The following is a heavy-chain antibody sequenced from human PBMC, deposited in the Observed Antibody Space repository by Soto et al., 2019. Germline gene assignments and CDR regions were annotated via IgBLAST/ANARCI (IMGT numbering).Heavy chain of an antibody. CDR2: INPSGGST. CDR1: GYTFTSYY. V-gene: IGHV1-46*01. CDR3: ARARITMVRGVIYGMDV. D-gene: IGHD3-10*01. Sequence: ASVKVSCKASGYTFTSYYMHWVRQAPGQGLEWMGIINPSGGSTSYAQKFQGRVTMTRDTSTSTVYMELSSLRSEDTAVYYCARARITMVRGVIYGMDVWGQGTTVTVSS. J-gene: IGHJ6*02.